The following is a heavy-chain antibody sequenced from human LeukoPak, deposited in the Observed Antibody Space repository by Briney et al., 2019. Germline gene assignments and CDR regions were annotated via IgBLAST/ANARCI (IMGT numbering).Heavy chain of an antibody. CDR3: ARDRVLEDIAVAGQFDY. D-gene: IGHD6-19*01. J-gene: IGHJ4*02. CDR1: GGTFSSYA. CDR2: IIPIFGIA. Sequence: SVKVSCKASGGTFSSYAISWVRQAPGQGLEWMGRIIPIFGIANYAQKFQGRVTITADKSTSTAYMELSSLRSEDTAVYYCARDRVLEDIAVAGQFDYWGQGTLVTVSS. V-gene: IGHV1-69*04.